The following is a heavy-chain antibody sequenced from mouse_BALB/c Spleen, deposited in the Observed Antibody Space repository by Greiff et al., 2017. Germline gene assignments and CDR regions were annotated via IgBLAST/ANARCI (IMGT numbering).Heavy chain of an antibody. D-gene: IGHD2-2*01. J-gene: IGHJ2*01. CDR1: GFTFSSYY. V-gene: IGHV5-6-2*01. CDR3: ARQNGYASFDY. Sequence: EVQGVESGGGLVKLGGSLKLSCAASGFTFSSYYMSWVRQTPGQRLELVADINSNGGSTYYPDTVKGRFTISRDNAKNTLYLQMSSLKSEDTALYYCARQNGYASFDYWGQGTTLTVSS. CDR2: INSNGGST.